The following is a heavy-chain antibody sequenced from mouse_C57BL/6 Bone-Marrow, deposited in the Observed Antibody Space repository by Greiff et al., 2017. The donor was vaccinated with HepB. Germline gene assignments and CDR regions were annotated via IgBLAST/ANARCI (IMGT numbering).Heavy chain of an antibody. CDR2: ISDGGSYT. CDR1: GFTFSSYA. CDR3: ARDGGLLRLFAY. V-gene: IGHV5-4*01. J-gene: IGHJ3*01. Sequence: EVKLMESGGGLVKPGGSLKLSCAASGFTFSSYAMSWVRQTPEKRLEWVATISDGGSYTYYPDNVKGRFTISRDNAKNNLYLQMSHLKSEDTAMYYCARDGGLLRLFAYWGQGTLVTVSA. D-gene: IGHD2-3*01.